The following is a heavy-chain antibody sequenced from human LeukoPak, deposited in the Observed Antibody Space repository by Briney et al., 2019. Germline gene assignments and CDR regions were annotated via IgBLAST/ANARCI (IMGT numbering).Heavy chain of an antibody. CDR3: ARFHPSRVVPAANNWFDP. CDR1: GGSISSGGYY. CDR2: IYYSGST. J-gene: IGHJ5*02. Sequence: PSQTLSLTCTVSGGSISSGGYYWSWIRQHPGKGLEWIGYIYYSGSTYYNPSLKSRVTISVDTSKNQFSLKLSSVTAADTAVYYCARFHPSRVVPAANNWFDPWGQGTLVTVSS. V-gene: IGHV4-31*03. D-gene: IGHD2-2*01.